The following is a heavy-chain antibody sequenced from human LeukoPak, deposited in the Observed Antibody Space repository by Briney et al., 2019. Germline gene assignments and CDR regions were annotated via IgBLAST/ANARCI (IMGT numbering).Heavy chain of an antibody. CDR1: GGTFKNYS. CDR2: IIPISGTT. Sequence: SVKVSCKSSGGTFKNYSVNWVRQAPGQGLEWMERIIPISGTTNYAQKFQGRVTITTDESTSTAYMELSSLRSEDTAVYYCAREGPGGDLTWGQGTMVTVSS. CDR3: AREGPGGDLT. V-gene: IGHV1-69*05. D-gene: IGHD2-21*02. J-gene: IGHJ3*01.